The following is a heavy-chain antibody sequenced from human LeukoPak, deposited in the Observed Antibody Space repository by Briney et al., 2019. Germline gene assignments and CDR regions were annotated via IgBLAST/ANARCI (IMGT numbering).Heavy chain of an antibody. V-gene: IGHV3-15*01. CDR3: TAEPNWFDP. CDR1: GFSFSNSW. CDR2: IISNTSGGTT. Sequence: SGGSLRLSCAVSGFSFSNSWMSWVRQAPGKGLEWVGCIISNTSGGTTHYAAPVQGRFTISRDDSKNTLYLQMNSLKTEDTAVYYCTAEPNWFDPWGQGTLVTVSS. J-gene: IGHJ5*02. D-gene: IGHD1-14*01.